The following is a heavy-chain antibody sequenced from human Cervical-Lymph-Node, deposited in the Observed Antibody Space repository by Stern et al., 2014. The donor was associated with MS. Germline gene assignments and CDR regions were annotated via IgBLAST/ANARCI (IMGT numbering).Heavy chain of an antibody. J-gene: IGHJ4*02. D-gene: IGHD5-18*01. CDR1: GYTFTDHA. V-gene: IGHV1-18*01. Sequence: QVQLGESGAEVKKPWASVKVTCTASGYTFTDHAISWVRNAPSQGPECMAWISAYNCDTTFAQEVQGRVSLTTDTATSTAYMELRSLRSDDTAVYYCAVLSVDADFDYWGQGTLVTVSS. CDR3: AVLSVDADFDY. CDR2: ISAYNCDT.